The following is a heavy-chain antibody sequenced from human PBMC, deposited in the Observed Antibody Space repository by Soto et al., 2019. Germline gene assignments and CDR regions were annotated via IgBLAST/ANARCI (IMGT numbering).Heavy chain of an antibody. CDR1: GYTFTRYG. CDR3: ATKGQPPYYCYGLDV. J-gene: IGHJ6*02. CDR2: ISGYNGDT. Sequence: QGHLVQSGAEVKKPGASVKVSCKASGYTFTRYGISWVRQAPGQGLEWMGWISGYNGDTNYAQNLQYRVTMTIDTSTNTASMELTSLTSHDTAVYYCATKGQPPYYCYGLDVWGQGTTVTVSS. V-gene: IGHV1-18*01.